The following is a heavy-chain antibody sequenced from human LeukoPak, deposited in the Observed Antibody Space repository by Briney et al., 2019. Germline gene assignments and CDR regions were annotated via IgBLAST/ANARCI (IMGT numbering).Heavy chain of an antibody. D-gene: IGHD2-8*01. CDR3: ARVQGHPPNGLDI. CDR2: INSDGSST. J-gene: IGHJ3*02. CDR1: GFTFSSYW. V-gene: IGHV3-74*01. Sequence: GGSLRLSCAASGFTFSSYWMHWVRQAPGKGLVWVSRINSDGSSTSYADAVKGRFTISRDNAKNTAYLQMNSLRAEDTAVYYCARVQGHPPNGLDIWGQGTMVTVSS.